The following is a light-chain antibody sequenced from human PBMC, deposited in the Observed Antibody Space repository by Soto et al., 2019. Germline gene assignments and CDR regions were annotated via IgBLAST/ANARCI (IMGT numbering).Light chain of an antibody. CDR3: SAYTSRSTLV. CDR1: SRDIGAYNL. V-gene: IGLV2-14*01. Sequence: QSALTQPASVSGSPGQSITISCSGTSRDIGAYNLVSWYQQPPGKAPKLLIYEVRNRPSGISYRFSGSKSGTTASLTISSLLPEDEADYYCSAYTSRSTLVFGGRTKLTVL. CDR2: EVR. J-gene: IGLJ2*01.